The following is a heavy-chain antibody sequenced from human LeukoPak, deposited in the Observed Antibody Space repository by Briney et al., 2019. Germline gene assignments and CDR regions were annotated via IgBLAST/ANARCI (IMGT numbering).Heavy chain of an antibody. D-gene: IGHD6-19*01. Sequence: SETLSLTCTISGASMSNYYWSWIRQPPGKALEWIGDIYATGTTSTRFNPSLMSRATISVDTSQNQFSLTLNSVTAADTAVYFCARFKSSGWYYFDNWGQGTLVTVSS. CDR2: IYATGTTST. V-gene: IGHV4-59*01. CDR3: ARFKSSGWYYFDN. J-gene: IGHJ4*02. CDR1: GASMSNYY.